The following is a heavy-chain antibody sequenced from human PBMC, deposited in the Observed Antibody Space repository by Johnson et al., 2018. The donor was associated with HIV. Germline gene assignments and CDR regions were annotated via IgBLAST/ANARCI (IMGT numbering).Heavy chain of an antibody. V-gene: IGHV3-15*01. CDR2: INSKTDGGTT. D-gene: IGHD3-22*01. Sequence: VPLVESGGGLVKPGGSLRLSCAASGFTFSNAWMRWVRQAPGKGLEWVCRINSKTDGGTTDYAAPVKGSITISRDDSKNTLYLQMNSLKTEDTAVYYCTTDLGYYDSSGDAFDIWGQGTMVTVSS. J-gene: IGHJ3*02. CDR3: TTDLGYYDSSGDAFDI. CDR1: GFTFSNAW.